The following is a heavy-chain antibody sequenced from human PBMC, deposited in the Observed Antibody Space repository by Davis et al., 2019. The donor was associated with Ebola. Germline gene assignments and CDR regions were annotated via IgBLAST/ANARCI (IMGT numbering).Heavy chain of an antibody. V-gene: IGHV2-5*01. Sequence: SGPTLVKPTQTLTLTCTFSGFSLSTSGVGVGWIRQPPGKALEWLGLIYWNDDKPYSPSLRRRLTITKDTSKNLVVLKMANMDPVDTATYYCARSLYFFDSNAYAVLGYFDHWGQGTLVTVSS. CDR1: GFSLSTSGVG. J-gene: IGHJ4*02. CDR3: ARSLYFFDSNAYAVLGYFDH. CDR2: IYWNDDK. D-gene: IGHD3-22*01.